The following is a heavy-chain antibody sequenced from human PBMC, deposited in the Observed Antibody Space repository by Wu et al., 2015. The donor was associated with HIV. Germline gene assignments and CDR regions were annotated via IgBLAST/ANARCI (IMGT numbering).Heavy chain of an antibody. CDR3: ARGFSTLYYYMDV. J-gene: IGHJ6*03. Sequence: PGAVSEGLLARLLVTPLPAMVSAGWRQAPGQGLEWMGWISAYNGNTNYAQKLQGRVTMTTDTSTSTAYMELRSLRSDDTAVYYCARGFSTLYYYMDVWGKGTTVTVSS. V-gene: IGHV1-18*01. CDR2: ISAYNGNT. CDR1: VTPLPAMV. D-gene: IGHD2-2*01.